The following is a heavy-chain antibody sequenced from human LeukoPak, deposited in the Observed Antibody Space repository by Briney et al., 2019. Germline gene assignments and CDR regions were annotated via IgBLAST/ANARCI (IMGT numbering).Heavy chain of an antibody. Sequence: GGSLRLSCAASGFTLSSNYMSWVRQAPGKGMEGVSVIYSGGSKYYSDSVTGRFTISRDNSKNTLYLQMNSLRAEDTAVYYCASEGLRFLEWLYFDYWGQGTLVTVSS. D-gene: IGHD3-3*01. CDR3: ASEGLRFLEWLYFDY. J-gene: IGHJ4*02. CDR1: GFTLSSNY. CDR2: IYSGGSK. V-gene: IGHV3-66*02.